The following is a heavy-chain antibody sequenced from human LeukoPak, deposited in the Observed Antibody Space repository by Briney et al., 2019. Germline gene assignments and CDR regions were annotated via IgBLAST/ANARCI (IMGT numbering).Heavy chain of an antibody. CDR2: IKQDGSEK. CDR3: ARETIFGVVMIYYYYGMDV. V-gene: IGHV3-7*01. CDR1: GFTFSSYW. D-gene: IGHD3-3*01. Sequence: GGSLRLSCAASGFTFSSYWMSWVRQAPGKGLEWVANIKQDGSEKYYVDSVKGRFTISRDNAKNSLYLQMNSLRAEDTAVYYCARETIFGVVMIYYYYGMDVWGQGTTVTVSS. J-gene: IGHJ6*02.